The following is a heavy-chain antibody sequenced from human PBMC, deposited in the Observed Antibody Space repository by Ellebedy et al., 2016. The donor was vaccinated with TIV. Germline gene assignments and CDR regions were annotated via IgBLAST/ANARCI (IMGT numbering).Heavy chain of an antibody. CDR2: IKSNGDVT. CDR1: GFTFTNYA. J-gene: IGHJ3*01. V-gene: IGHV3-23*01. D-gene: IGHD4-17*01. CDR3: GQDPNGDYVGAFDF. Sequence: GESLKISCVGSGFTFTNYAMVWVRQAPGKGLELVSAIKSNGDVTYYADSLKGRFTLSRDNSKNTLYLQMSSLRAEDTAMYYCGQDPNGDYVGAFDFWGQGTRVTVSS.